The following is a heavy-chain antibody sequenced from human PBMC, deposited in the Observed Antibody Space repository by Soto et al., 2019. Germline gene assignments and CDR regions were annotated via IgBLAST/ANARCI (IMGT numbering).Heavy chain of an antibody. CDR2: ISAYNGNT. Sequence: ASVKVSCKASCYTFTSDGGSLGRQAPGQGLEWMGWISAYNGNTHYAQKLQGRVTMTTDTSTSTAYMELRSLRSDDTAVYYCARDRGPFIVGALSSYYFDYWGQGTLVTVSS. D-gene: IGHD1-26*01. V-gene: IGHV1-18*01. CDR3: ARDRGPFIVGALSSYYFDY. J-gene: IGHJ4*02. CDR1: CYTFTSDG.